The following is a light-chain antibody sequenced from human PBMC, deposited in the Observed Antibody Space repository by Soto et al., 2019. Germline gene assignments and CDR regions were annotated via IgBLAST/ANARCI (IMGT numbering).Light chain of an antibody. CDR3: QSYDSSLSGPV. V-gene: IGLV1-40*01. Sequence: QSVLTQPPSVSGAPGQRVTISCTGSSSNIGAGYDVHWYQQLPGTAPKLLIYGNSNRPSGVPDRFSGSKSGTSASLAITGLQDEDEADYYCQSYDSSLSGPVFGGGTQLTVL. J-gene: IGLJ2*01. CDR2: GNS. CDR1: SSNIGAGYD.